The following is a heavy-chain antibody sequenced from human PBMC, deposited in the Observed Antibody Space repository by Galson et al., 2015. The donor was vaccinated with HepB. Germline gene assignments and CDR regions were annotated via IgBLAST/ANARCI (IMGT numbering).Heavy chain of an antibody. Sequence: SLRLSCAVSGFTFSTYNMNWVRQAPGKGLEWASSISSSSSYIYYADSVKGRFTTSRDNAKNSLYLQMNSLRAEDTAVYYCARDKASAGVFDYWDQGTLVTVSS. CDR2: ISSSSSYI. V-gene: IGHV3-21*01. CDR1: GFTFSTYN. CDR3: ARDKASAGVFDY. D-gene: IGHD6-13*01. J-gene: IGHJ4*02.